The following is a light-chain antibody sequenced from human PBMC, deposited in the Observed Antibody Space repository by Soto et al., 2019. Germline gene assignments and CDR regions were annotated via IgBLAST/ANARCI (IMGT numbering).Light chain of an antibody. J-gene: IGLJ2*01. CDR2: SND. Sequence: QSVLTQPPSASGTPGQRVTISCSGSSSNIESNTVTWYQQLPGTAPKLVIYSNDRRPSGVPDRFSGSKSGTSASLAISGLRSEDEADYYCAAWDDSLTGPVFGGGTKLTVL. CDR1: SSNIESNT. V-gene: IGLV1-44*01. CDR3: AAWDDSLTGPV.